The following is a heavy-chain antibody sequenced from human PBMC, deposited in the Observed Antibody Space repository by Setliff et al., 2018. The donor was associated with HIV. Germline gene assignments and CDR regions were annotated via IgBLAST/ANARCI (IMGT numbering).Heavy chain of an antibody. V-gene: IGHV1-69*06. J-gene: IGHJ3*02. CDR1: GYTFTSYG. CDR3: ARDLSYCSSTSCYRVVAFDI. Sequence: GASVKVSCKASGYTFTSYGISWVRQAPGQGLEWMGRIIPIFGTANYAQKFQGRVTITADKSTSTAYMELSSLRSEDTAVYYCARDLSYCSSTSCYRVVAFDIWGQGTMVTVSS. CDR2: IIPIFGTA. D-gene: IGHD2-2*02.